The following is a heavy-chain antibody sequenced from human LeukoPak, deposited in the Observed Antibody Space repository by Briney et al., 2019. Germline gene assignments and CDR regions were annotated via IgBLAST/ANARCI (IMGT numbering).Heavy chain of an antibody. V-gene: IGHV1-69*13. CDR1: GYTFTRYV. CDR3: ARLPYCSGGSCQRGWFDT. Sequence: SVNVSCKASGYTFTRYVISWVRQAPGQELEWMGGSIPIFGTANYAQKFQGRVTITADESTSTAYMELSSLRSEDTAVYYCARLPYCSGGSCQRGWFDTWGQGTLVTVSS. J-gene: IGHJ5*02. CDR2: SIPIFGTA. D-gene: IGHD2-15*01.